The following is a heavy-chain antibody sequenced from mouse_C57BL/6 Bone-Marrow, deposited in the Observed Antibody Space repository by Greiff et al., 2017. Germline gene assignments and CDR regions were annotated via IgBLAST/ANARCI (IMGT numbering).Heavy chain of an antibody. J-gene: IGHJ2*01. CDR1: GYTFTSYW. Sequence: VQLQQPGAELVRPGSSVKLSCKASGYTFTSYWMHWVKQRPIQGLEWIGNIDPSDSETHYNQKFKDKATLTVDKSSSTAYMQLSSLTSEDSAVYYCARGTSGYDDYWGQGTTLTVSS. CDR2: IDPSDSET. V-gene: IGHV1-52*01. CDR3: ARGTSGYDDY. D-gene: IGHD2-2*01.